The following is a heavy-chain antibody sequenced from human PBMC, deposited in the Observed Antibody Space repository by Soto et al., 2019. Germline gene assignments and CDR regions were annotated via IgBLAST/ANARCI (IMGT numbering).Heavy chain of an antibody. J-gene: IGHJ5*02. Sequence: ASVKVSCKGSGYTCFTYDFSWLRQAPGQGLEWMGWISTYSGDTKYAQKFQGRVTMTTNTSTTTAYLELRSLRSDDTAVYYCARHHGPTTSENWFDPWGQGTLVTVSS. V-gene: IGHV1-18*01. CDR2: ISTYSGDT. D-gene: IGHD5-12*01. CDR3: ARHHGPTTSENWFDP. CDR1: GYTCFTYD.